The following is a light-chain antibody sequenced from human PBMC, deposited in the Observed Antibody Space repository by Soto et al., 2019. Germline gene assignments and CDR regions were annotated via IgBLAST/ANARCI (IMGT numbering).Light chain of an antibody. CDR1: SSDVAGYRY. J-gene: IGLJ1*01. CDR3: GAWDSSLSGYV. V-gene: IGLV2-11*01. CDR2: DVT. Sequence: QSALTQPRSVSGSPGQSVTISCTGTSSDVAGYRYVSWYQQHPGKAPKVIIYDVTQRPSGVPDRFSGSKSGASASLAISGLQSEDEADYFCGAWDSSLSGYVFGTGTKLTVL.